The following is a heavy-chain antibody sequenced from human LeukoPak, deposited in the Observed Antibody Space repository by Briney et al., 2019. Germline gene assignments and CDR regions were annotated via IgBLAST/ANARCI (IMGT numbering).Heavy chain of an antibody. J-gene: IGHJ4*02. CDR1: GFTFSSYA. D-gene: IGHD6-19*01. V-gene: IGHV3-23*01. Sequence: GGSLRLSRAASGFTFSSYAMTWVRQAPGKGLEWVSGISGSGGNTYYAASVKGRFTISRNNSKNTLYLQMNSLSAEDTAVYYCAKDRVTMAGTGQIDYWGQGTLVTVSS. CDR3: AKDRVTMAGTGQIDY. CDR2: ISGSGGNT.